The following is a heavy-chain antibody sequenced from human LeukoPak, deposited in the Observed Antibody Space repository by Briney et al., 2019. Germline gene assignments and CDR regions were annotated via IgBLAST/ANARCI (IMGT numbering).Heavy chain of an antibody. CDR2: ISRTSAYI. V-gene: IGHV3-21*01. J-gene: IGHJ4*02. Sequence: PGGSLRLSCSASGFTFSSYAMKWVRQAPGKGLEWVSAISRTSAYIYYSDSVKGRFTVARDNAMNSVFLQMYSLRTEDTAVYYCAKDGRRCYSDSNCYPGGYWGQGTLVTVSS. CDR3: AKDGRRCYSDSNCYPGGY. CDR1: GFTFSSYA. D-gene: IGHD1-26*01.